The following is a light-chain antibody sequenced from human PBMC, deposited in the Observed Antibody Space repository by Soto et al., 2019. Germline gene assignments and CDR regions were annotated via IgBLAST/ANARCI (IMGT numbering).Light chain of an antibody. CDR1: SGDIGSSIF. Sequence: QSVLAQPASVSGSPGQSITISCTGTSGDIGSSIFVSWYQHRPGKAPRLILYDVSHRPSGVSNRFSGSKAGDTASLTISGLQLEDEADYYCTSYRRGPLYVFGTGTKVTVL. J-gene: IGLJ1*01. CDR3: TSYRRGPLYV. V-gene: IGLV2-14*03. CDR2: DVS.